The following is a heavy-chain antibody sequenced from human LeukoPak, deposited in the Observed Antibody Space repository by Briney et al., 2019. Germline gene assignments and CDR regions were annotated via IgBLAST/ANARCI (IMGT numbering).Heavy chain of an antibody. CDR3: ARGPPWYYDSSGTPDY. D-gene: IGHD3-22*01. Sequence: GGSLRLSCAASGFTFSNYNMNWVRQTPGKGLEWVSSITRSSIYTFYADSVKGRFTISRDNAKNTLYLQMNSLRAEDTAVYYCARGPPWYYDSSGTPDYWGQGTLVTVSS. V-gene: IGHV3-21*01. CDR1: GFTFSNYN. CDR2: ITRSSIYT. J-gene: IGHJ4*02.